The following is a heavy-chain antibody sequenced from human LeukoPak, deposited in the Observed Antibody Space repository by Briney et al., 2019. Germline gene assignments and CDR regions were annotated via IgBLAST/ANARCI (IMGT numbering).Heavy chain of an antibody. CDR3: ARGPASGSNFAWFDP. J-gene: IGHJ5*02. CDR1: GGSLSGYY. D-gene: IGHD3-10*01. Sequence: KPSETLSLTCAGYGGSLSGYYWSWIRQPPGKGLEWLGEINHSGSTNYNPSLKSRVTISVVMSKNQFSLELRSVTAADTAVYYCARGPASGSNFAWFDPWGQGTLVTVSS. CDR2: INHSGST. V-gene: IGHV4-34*01.